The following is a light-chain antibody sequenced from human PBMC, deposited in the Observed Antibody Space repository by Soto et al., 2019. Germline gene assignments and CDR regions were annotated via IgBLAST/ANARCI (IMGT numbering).Light chain of an antibody. J-gene: IGKJ1*01. V-gene: IGKV3-11*01. CDR1: QSVSSY. CDR2: DAS. Sequence: ETVLTQSPATLSLSPGERATLSCRASQSVSSYLAWYQQKPGQAPRLLIYDASNRATGIPARFSGSGSGTDFTLTISSLEPEDFAVYYCQHFAYSFLTVGQGTKV. CDR3: QHFAYSFLT.